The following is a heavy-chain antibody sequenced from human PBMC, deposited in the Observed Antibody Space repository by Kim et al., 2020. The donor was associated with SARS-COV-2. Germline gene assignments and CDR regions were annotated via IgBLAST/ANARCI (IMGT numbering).Heavy chain of an antibody. V-gene: IGHV1-2*02. Sequence: ASVKVSCKASGYTFTGYYMHWVRQAPGQGLEWMGWINPNSGGTNYAQKFQGRVTMTRDTSISTAYMELSRLRSDDTAVYYCAREVRGTVTTVAGYYGMDVWGQGTTVTVSS. D-gene: IGHD4-17*01. J-gene: IGHJ6*02. CDR2: INPNSGGT. CDR3: AREVRGTVTTVAGYYGMDV. CDR1: GYTFTGYY.